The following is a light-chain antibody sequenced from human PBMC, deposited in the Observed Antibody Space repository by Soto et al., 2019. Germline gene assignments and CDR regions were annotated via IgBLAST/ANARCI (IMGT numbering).Light chain of an antibody. CDR2: AAS. Sequence: DIQMTQSPSSLSASVGDRVTITCRASQSISSYLNWYQQKPGKAPKLLIYAASSLQSGVPSRFSGSGSGTDFSLNISSMQPEDFATDYCHKSSSTPPYTFGQGTKLEIK. CDR1: QSISSY. J-gene: IGKJ2*01. V-gene: IGKV1-39*01. CDR3: HKSSSTPPYT.